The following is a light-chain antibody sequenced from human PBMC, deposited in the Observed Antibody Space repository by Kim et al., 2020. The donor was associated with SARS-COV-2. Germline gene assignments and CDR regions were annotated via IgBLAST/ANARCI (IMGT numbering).Light chain of an antibody. CDR2: DAS. Sequence: EIVLTQSPGTLSLSPGERATLSCRASQSVSSSYLAWYQQKPGQAPRLLIYDASNRATGIPDRFSGGGSGADFTLTISRLEPEDFAVYYCQQYGSSPLTFGGGTKVDIK. CDR1: QSVSSSY. CDR3: QQYGSSPLT. J-gene: IGKJ4*01. V-gene: IGKV3-20*01.